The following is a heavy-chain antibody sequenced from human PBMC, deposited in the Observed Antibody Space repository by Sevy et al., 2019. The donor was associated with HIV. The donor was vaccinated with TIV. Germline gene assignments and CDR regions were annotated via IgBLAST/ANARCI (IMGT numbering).Heavy chain of an antibody. J-gene: IGHJ5*02. CDR1: GSTFSDDY. CDR2: INSAGT. D-gene: IGHD5-18*01. Sequence: ASVKVSCKASGSTFSDDYIHWVRRAPGAELEWLGWINSAGTNFAEIFQGRVTMTRDASSSTAYMELSSLRSDDTATYYCATSANLDTSWFDPWGQGTLVTVSS. V-gene: IGHV1-2*02. CDR3: ATSANLDTSWFDP.